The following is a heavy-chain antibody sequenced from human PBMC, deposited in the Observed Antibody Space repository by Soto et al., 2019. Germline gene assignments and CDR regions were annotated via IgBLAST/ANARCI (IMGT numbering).Heavy chain of an antibody. Sequence: GESLKISCKGSGYIFTNYWIAWVRQKPGKGLEWMGIIYPRDSDTRYSPSFQGQVTISADESITTAYLQWSSLKASDTAIYYCARAYSISRGMDVWGQGTTVTVSS. D-gene: IGHD6-6*01. J-gene: IGHJ6*02. V-gene: IGHV5-51*01. CDR1: GYIFTNYW. CDR3: ARAYSISRGMDV. CDR2: IYPRDSDT.